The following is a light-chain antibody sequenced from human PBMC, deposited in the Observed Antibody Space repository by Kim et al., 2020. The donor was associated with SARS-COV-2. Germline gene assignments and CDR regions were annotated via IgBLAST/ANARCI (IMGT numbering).Light chain of an antibody. CDR2: DVS. CDR1: SSDVGGYNY. J-gene: IGLJ1*01. CDR3: SSYSSRGAVYV. V-gene: IGLV2-14*03. Sequence: QSALTQPASVSGSPGQSITISCTGTSSDVGGYNYVSWYQQHPGKAPKLILCDVSNRPSGISNRFSGSKSGNTASLTISGLQAEDEADYYCSSYSSRGAVYVFGSGTKVTVL.